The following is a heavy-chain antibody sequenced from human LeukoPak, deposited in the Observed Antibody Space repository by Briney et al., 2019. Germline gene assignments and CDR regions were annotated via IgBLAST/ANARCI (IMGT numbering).Heavy chain of an antibody. D-gene: IGHD2-2*01. CDR2: IYTSGSI. CDR1: GGSISSYY. CDR3: ARDVPPYQLGREDAFDI. J-gene: IGHJ3*02. V-gene: IGHV4-4*07. Sequence: PSETLSLTCTVSGGSISSYYWSWIRQPAGKGLEWIGRIYTSGSINYNPSLKSRVTMSVDTSKNQFSLKLSSVTAADTAVYYCARDVPPYQLGREDAFDIWGQGTMVTVSS.